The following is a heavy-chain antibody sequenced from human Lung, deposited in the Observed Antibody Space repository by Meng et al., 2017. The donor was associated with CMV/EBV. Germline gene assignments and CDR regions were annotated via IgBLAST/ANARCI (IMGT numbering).Heavy chain of an antibody. D-gene: IGHD2-2*01. CDR2: IYYSGST. CDR1: GGSISSYY. J-gene: IGHJ6*01. CDR3: ARDLGYCSSTSCYYYYGMDV. Sequence: SETLSLTCTVSGGSISSYYWSWIRQPPGKGLEWIGYIYYSGSTNYNPSLKRRVTISVDTSKNQFSLKLSSATAADTAVYYCARDLGYCSSTSCYYYYGMDVWGQGXTVTVSS. V-gene: IGHV4-59*01.